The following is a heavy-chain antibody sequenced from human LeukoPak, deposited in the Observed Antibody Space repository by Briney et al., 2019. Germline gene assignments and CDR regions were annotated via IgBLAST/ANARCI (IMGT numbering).Heavy chain of an antibody. Sequence: PGGSLRLSCAASGFDLNTYEMNWVRQAPGKGLEWIADITISGHTKNYADSVKGRFTISRDNAGTSLYLQMNSLRVEDTGVYYCARGDPHADLWGQETLVTVSS. J-gene: IGHJ5*02. CDR3: ARGDPHADL. V-gene: IGHV3-48*03. CDR2: ITISGHTK. CDR1: GFDLNTYE.